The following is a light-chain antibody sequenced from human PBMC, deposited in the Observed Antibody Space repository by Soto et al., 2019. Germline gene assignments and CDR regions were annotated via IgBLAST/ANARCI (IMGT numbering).Light chain of an antibody. J-gene: IGKJ1*01. CDR2: LGS. CDR1: HNLLHSNGYIY. CDR3: VQTLQTPT. Sequence: DIVMTQSPLSLPVTPGEPASISCRSSHNLLHSNGYIYLDWYLQKPGQSPHLLIYLGSNRASGVPDRFSGSGSGTDFTLQIRRVEAEDVGIYYCVQTLQTPTFGQGTKVDIK. V-gene: IGKV2-28*01.